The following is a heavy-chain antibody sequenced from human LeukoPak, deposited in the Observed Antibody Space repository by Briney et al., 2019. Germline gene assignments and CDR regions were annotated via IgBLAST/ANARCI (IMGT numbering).Heavy chain of an antibody. Sequence: SETLSLTCTVSGYSISSGYYWGWIRQPPGKGLEWIGSIYHSGSTYYNPSLKSRVTISVDTSKNQFSLKPSSVTAADTAVYYCARGVVAAAGRTFDFWGQGTLVSVSS. D-gene: IGHD6-13*01. CDR2: IYHSGST. CDR1: GYSISSGYY. J-gene: IGHJ4*02. V-gene: IGHV4-38-2*02. CDR3: ARGVVAAAGRTFDF.